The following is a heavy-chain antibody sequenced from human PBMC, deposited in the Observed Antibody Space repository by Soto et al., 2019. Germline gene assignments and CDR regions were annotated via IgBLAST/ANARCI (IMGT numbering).Heavy chain of an antibody. Sequence: GGSLRLSCAASGFTVSSNYMSWVRQAPGKGLEWVSYISSSSSTIYYADSVKGRFTISRDNAKNSLYLQMNSLRDEDTAVYYCARPRSHSSGYHDAFERWGQGTMVTVSS. CDR2: ISSSSSTI. D-gene: IGHD3-22*01. CDR1: GFTVSSNY. CDR3: ARPRSHSSGYHDAFER. J-gene: IGHJ3*02. V-gene: IGHV3-48*02.